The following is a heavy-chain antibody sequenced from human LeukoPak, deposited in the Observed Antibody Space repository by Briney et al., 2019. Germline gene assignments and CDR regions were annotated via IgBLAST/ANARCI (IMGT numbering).Heavy chain of an antibody. CDR2: IYHSGST. V-gene: IGHV4-38-2*01. CDR1: GYSISSGYY. D-gene: IGHD5-12*01. Sequence: PSETLSLTCAVPGYSISSGYYWGWIRQPPGKGLEWIGSIYHSGSTYYNPSLKSRVTISVDTSKNQFSLKLSSVTAADTAVYYCARSMGYDFDYWGQGTLVTVSS. CDR3: ARSMGYDFDY. J-gene: IGHJ4*02.